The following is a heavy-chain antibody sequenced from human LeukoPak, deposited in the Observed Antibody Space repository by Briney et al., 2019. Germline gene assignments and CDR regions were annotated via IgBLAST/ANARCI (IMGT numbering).Heavy chain of an antibody. J-gene: IGHJ4*02. CDR2: IYYSGST. Sequence: SETLSLTCTVSGGSISSYYWSWIRQPPGKGLEWIGYIYYSGSTNYNPSLKSRVTISVDTSKNQFSLKLSSVTAADTAVYYCAGLGATSGWYYFDYWGQGTLVTVSS. CDR3: AGLGATSGWYYFDY. D-gene: IGHD6-19*01. CDR1: GGSISSYY. V-gene: IGHV4-59*08.